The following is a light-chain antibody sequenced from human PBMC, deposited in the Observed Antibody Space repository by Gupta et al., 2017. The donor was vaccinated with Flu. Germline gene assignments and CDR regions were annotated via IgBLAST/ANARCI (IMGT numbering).Light chain of an antibody. J-gene: IGLJ1*01. Sequence: QSALTQSPSASGSPGQSVTIACTGTSSDVGHYNYVSWYQQHPGKAPKLLISEVNRRPSGVPNRFSGSKSGNTASLTVSGLQAEDDAYYYCSSHAGSNNLVVFGTGTKLTVL. CDR2: EVN. CDR3: SSHAGSNNLVV. CDR1: SSDVGHYNY. V-gene: IGLV2-8*01.